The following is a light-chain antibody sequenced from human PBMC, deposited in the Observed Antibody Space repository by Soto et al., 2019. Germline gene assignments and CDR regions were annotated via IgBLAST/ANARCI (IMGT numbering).Light chain of an antibody. CDR1: QDISSV. V-gene: IGKV1-13*02. J-gene: IGKJ4*01. Sequence: AIQLTQSPSSLSASVGDRVTITCRASQDISSVLAWYQQKPGKGPKLLIYDASSLESGVPSRFSGSGSGTDVTLTISSLQPEDFATYYCLQFNSYPLTFGGGTKVEIK. CDR3: LQFNSYPLT. CDR2: DAS.